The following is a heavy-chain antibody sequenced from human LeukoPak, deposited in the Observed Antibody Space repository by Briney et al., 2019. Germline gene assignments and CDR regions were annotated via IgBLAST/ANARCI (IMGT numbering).Heavy chain of an antibody. CDR2: ISESGGTT. CDR3: ARKNDLDN. J-gene: IGHJ4*02. D-gene: IGHD1-1*01. CDR1: GFTFRIHA. Sequence: GGSLRLSCAASGFTFRIHAMNWVRQAPGKGLEWVSGISESGGTTKYADSVKGRFTITRDNSKNTVYLQMNSLRAEDTAIYYCARKNDLDNWGQGTLVTVSS. V-gene: IGHV3-23*01.